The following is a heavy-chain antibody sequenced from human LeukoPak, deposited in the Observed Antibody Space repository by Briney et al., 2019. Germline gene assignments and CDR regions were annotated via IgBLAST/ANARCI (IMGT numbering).Heavy chain of an antibody. D-gene: IGHD2-2*01. CDR1: GGSISSGGYS. CDR2: IYHSGST. V-gene: IGHV4-30-2*01. CDR3: ARAPSWAPFDY. J-gene: IGHJ4*02. Sequence: PSETLSLTCAVSGGSISSGGYSWSWIRQPPGKGLEWIGYIYHSGSTYYNPSLKSRVTISVDRSKNQFSLKLSSVTAADTAVYYCARAPSWAPFDYWGQGTLVTVSS.